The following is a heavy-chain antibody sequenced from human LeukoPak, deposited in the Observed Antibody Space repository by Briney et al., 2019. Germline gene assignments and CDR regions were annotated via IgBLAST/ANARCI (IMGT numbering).Heavy chain of an antibody. D-gene: IGHD4-17*01. CDR2: ISAYNGNT. J-gene: IGHJ4*02. CDR3: ATGGSLDYGDYFIY. Sequence: GASVKVSCKASGGTFSSYDISWVRQAPGQGLEWMGWISAYNGNTNYAQKLQGRVTMTTDTSTSTAYMELRSLRSDDTAVYYCATGGSLDYGDYFIYWGQGTLVTVSS. V-gene: IGHV1-18*01. CDR1: GGTFSSYD.